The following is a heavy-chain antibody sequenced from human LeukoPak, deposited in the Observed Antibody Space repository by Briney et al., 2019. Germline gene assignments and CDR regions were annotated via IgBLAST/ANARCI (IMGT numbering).Heavy chain of an antibody. J-gene: IGHJ6*03. CDR1: GGSISSSNW. D-gene: IGHD6-13*01. Sequence: NPSGTLSLTCAVSGGSISSSNWWSWVRQPPGKGLEWIGEIYHSGSTNYNPSLKSRVTISVDKSKNQFSLKLSSVTAADTAVYYCARWYSSSPYYMDVWGKGTTVTVSS. CDR3: ARWYSSSPYYMDV. CDR2: IYHSGST. V-gene: IGHV4-4*02.